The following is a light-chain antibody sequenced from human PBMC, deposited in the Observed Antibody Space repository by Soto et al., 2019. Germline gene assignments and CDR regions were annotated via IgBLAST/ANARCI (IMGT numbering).Light chain of an antibody. CDR2: LEGSGSY. Sequence: QPVLTQSSSASASLGSSVKLTYTLSSGHSSYIIAWHQQQPGKAPRYLMKLEGSGSYNKGSGVPGRFSGSSSGADRYLTISNLQFEDEADYYCETWDSNTHTVFGGGTKVTVL. CDR1: SGHSSYI. J-gene: IGLJ3*02. V-gene: IGLV4-60*02. CDR3: ETWDSNTHTV.